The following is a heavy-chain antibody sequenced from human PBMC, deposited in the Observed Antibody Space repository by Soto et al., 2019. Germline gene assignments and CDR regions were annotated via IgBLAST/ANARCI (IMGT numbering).Heavy chain of an antibody. CDR2: INHRGST. V-gene: IGHV4-34*01. J-gene: IGHJ5*02. Sequence: SETRSLTCVVYGGSFSCYYWSGIRQSPGKGLEWIGGINHRGSTNYNPSLESRVTISVDTSKNQFSLKLPSVTAADTAMYYCARDGFCTSTTCRVGNWFDPWGQGTLVTVSS. CDR1: GGSFSCYY. D-gene: IGHD2-2*01. CDR3: ARDGFCTSTTCRVGNWFDP.